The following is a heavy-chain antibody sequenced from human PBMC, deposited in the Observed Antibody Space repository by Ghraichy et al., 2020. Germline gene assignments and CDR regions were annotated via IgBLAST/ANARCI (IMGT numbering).Heavy chain of an antibody. CDR3: AWHSRWSDFDC. CDR2: ISGSADTT. D-gene: IGHD4-23*01. J-gene: IGHJ4*02. Sequence: GGSLRLSCAASGFTFNNYAMSWVRQAPGKGLEWVSAISGSADTTYYANSVRGRFTISRDNSKNLVYLQMNSLRAEDTAVYYCAWHSRWSDFDCWGQGTLVTVSS. CDR1: GFTFNNYA. V-gene: IGHV3-23*01.